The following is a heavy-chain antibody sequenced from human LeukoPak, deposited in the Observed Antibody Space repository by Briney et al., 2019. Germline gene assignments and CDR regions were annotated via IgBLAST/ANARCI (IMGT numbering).Heavy chain of an antibody. Sequence: SETLSLTCTVSGGSISSYYWSWIRQPPGKGLEWMGYIFYSGSTYYTPSLKSRLTISVDMSKNQFSLKLSSVTAADTAVYYCARRPYGSGSYEDYWGQGTPVTVSS. CDR1: GGSISSYY. CDR3: ARRPYGSGSYEDY. CDR2: IFYSGST. V-gene: IGHV4-30-4*01. D-gene: IGHD3-10*01. J-gene: IGHJ4*02.